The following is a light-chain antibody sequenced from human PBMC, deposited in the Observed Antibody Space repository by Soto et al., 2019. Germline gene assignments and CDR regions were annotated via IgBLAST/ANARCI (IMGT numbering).Light chain of an antibody. V-gene: IGKV1-5*03. J-gene: IGKJ1*01. CDR2: KAS. CDR3: QQYNSYSK. CDR1: QSISSW. Sequence: DIQMTQSPSTLSGSVGDIVTITCRASQSISSWLAWYQQKPGKAPKLLIYKASSLESGVPPRFSGSGSGTEFTLTISSLQPDDFATYYCQQYNSYSKFGQGTKVDIK.